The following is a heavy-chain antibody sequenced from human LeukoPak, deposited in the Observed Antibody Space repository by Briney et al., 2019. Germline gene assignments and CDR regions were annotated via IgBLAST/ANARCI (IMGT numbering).Heavy chain of an antibody. V-gene: IGHV1-3*01. J-gene: IGHJ4*02. Sequence: GASVKVSCKASGYTFTSYAMHWVRQAPGQRLEWMGWINAGNGNTKYSQKFQGRVTITRDTSASTAYMELSSLRSEDTAVYYCARRAGYCSSTSCLRDFDYWGQGTLVTVSS. CDR3: ARRAGYCSSTSCLRDFDY. CDR1: GYTFTSYA. CDR2: INAGNGNT. D-gene: IGHD2-2*01.